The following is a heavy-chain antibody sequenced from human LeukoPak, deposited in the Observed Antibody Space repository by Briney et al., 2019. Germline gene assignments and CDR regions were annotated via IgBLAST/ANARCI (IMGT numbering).Heavy chain of an antibody. CDR1: GGSISSYY. V-gene: IGHV4-59*04. D-gene: IGHD3-22*01. Sequence: KPSETLSLTCTVSGGSISSYYWAWIRQPPGKGLEWIGTIYYSGSTYHNPSLKSRVTLSVDTSRNQFSLRLSSVDAADTAVYYCAKAGVRYFDSSGLYAFDFWGQGTTVTVSS. CDR3: AKAGVRYFDSSGLYAFDF. J-gene: IGHJ3*01. CDR2: IYYSGST.